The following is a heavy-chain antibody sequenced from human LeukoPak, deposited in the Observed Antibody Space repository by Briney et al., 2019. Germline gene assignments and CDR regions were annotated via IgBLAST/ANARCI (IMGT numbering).Heavy chain of an antibody. CDR2: INHSGST. D-gene: IGHD6-19*01. V-gene: IGHV4-34*01. CDR1: GGSFSGYY. Sequence: PSETLSLTCAVYGGSFSGYYWSWIRQPPGKGLEWIGEINHSGSTNYNPSLKSRVTISVDTSKNQFSLKLSSVTAADTAVYYCARVPLGGAVAGTRYYYYYGMDVWGQGTTVTVSS. CDR3: ARVPLGGAVAGTRYYYYYGMDV. J-gene: IGHJ6*02.